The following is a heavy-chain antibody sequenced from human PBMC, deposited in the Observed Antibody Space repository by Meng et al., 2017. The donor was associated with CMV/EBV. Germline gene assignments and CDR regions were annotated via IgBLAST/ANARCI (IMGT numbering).Heavy chain of an antibody. V-gene: IGHV3-30*02. D-gene: IGHD3-3*01. J-gene: IGHJ6*02. Sequence: LTCAASGFNFRSYGMHWVRRAPGKGLEWVAFIRYDGSNKYCVDSVKGRFTISRDNSKNTLFLQMNSLRAEDTAVYYCAKEYYNFWSGFVRASFFYYYGMDVWGQGTTVTVSS. CDR3: AKEYYNFWSGFVRASFFYYYGMDV. CDR1: GFNFRSYG. CDR2: IRYDGSNK.